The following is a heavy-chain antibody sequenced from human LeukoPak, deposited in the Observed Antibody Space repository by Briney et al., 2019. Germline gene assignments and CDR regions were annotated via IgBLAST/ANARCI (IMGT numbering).Heavy chain of an antibody. CDR3: ARVGVAWDIVVVPAAGYFQH. CDR2: ISYDGSNK. Sequence: GGSLRLSCAASGFTFSSYAMHWVRQAPGKGLEWVAVISYDGSNKYYADSVKGRFTISRDNSKNTLYLQMNSLRAEDTAVYCCARVGVAWDIVVVPAAGYFQHWGQGTLVTVSS. CDR1: GFTFSSYA. J-gene: IGHJ1*01. D-gene: IGHD2-2*01. V-gene: IGHV3-30*04.